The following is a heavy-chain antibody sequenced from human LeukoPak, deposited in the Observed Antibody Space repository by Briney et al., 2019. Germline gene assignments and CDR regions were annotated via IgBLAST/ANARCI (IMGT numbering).Heavy chain of an antibody. CDR3: ARDLARGYSYGYNAFDI. V-gene: IGHV1-18*01. CDR1: GDNFNSYG. D-gene: IGHD5-18*01. J-gene: IGHJ3*02. Sequence: ASVKVSCKASGDNFNSYGIGWVRQAPRQGLEWMGWITAGNGNTNYAQKVQGRVTMTTDTSTSTAYMERRSLRSDDTAVYLCARDLARGYSYGYNAFDIWGQGTMVTVSS. CDR2: ITAGNGNT.